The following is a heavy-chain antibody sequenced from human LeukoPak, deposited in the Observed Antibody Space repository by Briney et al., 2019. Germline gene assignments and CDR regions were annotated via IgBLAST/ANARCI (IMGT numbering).Heavy chain of an antibody. Sequence: PGGSLRLSCTASGFTFSDYTMNWVRQAPGKGLEYVSSISGSSRHIYYADSVKGRFTISRDNTKSSLYLQMNSLRAEDMAVYYCARGYCGGDCYGDWGQGTLVTVSS. CDR1: GFTFSDYT. V-gene: IGHV3-21*01. J-gene: IGHJ1*01. CDR3: ARGYCGGDCYGD. D-gene: IGHD2-21*02. CDR2: ISGSSRHI.